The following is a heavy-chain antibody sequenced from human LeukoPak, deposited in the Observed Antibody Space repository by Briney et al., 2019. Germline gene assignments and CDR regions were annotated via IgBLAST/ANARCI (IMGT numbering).Heavy chain of an antibody. D-gene: IGHD3-9*01. J-gene: IGHJ3*02. CDR3: AREVDRSFDWLPPDAFDI. Sequence: GGSLRLSCAASGFAFSSYVMTWIRQTPGKGLEWISSISSSLTTVYYADSVKGRFTVSRDNARNSVSLQMTGLRVEDTALYYCAREVDRSFDWLPPDAFDIWGQGTMVTVSS. CDR1: GFAFSSYV. CDR2: ISSSLTTV. V-gene: IGHV3-48*04.